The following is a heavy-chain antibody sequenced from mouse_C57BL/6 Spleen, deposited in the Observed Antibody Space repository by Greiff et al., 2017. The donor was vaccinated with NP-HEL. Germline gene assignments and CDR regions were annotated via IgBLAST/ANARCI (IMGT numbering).Heavy chain of an antibody. CDR3: ARWGFHAMDY. V-gene: IGHV1-52*01. J-gene: IGHJ4*01. CDR2: IDPSDSET. Sequence: LVRPGSSVKLSCKASGYTFTSYWMHWVKQRPIQGLEWIGNIDPSDSETHYNQKFKDKATLTVDKSSSTAYMQLSSLTSEDSAVYYCARWGFHAMDYWGQGTSVTVSS. CDR1: GYTFTSYW.